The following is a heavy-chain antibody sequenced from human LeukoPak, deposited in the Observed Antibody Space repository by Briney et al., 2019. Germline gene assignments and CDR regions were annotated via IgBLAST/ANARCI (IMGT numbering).Heavy chain of an antibody. Sequence: PGGSLRLSCAASGFTFSNFGMSWVRQAPGKGLEWVSTITGSDVSTYYADSVKGRFTISRDNSKNTLSLQMSSLRAEDTAIYYCARSRYTSGRGALDYWGQGTLVTVSS. J-gene: IGHJ4*02. CDR3: ARSRYTSGRGALDY. V-gene: IGHV3-23*01. D-gene: IGHD6-19*01. CDR2: ITGSDVST. CDR1: GFTFSNFG.